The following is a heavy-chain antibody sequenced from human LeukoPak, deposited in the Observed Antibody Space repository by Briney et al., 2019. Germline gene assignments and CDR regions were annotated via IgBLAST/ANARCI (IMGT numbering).Heavy chain of an antibody. CDR1: GLTFSSYD. CDR2: ISYDGSNE. V-gene: IGHV3-30*18. CDR3: AKEGGYDYGDN. J-gene: IGHJ4*02. Sequence: GGSLRLSCAASGLTFSSYDMQWVRQAPGKGLEWVAAISYDGSNEYYADSVKGRFTISRDNSKNTLYLQMNSLRAEDTAVYYCAKEGGYDYGDNWGQGTLVTVSS. D-gene: IGHD2-2*01.